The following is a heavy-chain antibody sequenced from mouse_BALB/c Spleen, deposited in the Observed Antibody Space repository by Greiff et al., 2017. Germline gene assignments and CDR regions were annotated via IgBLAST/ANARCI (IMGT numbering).Heavy chain of an antibody. D-gene: IGHD1-2*01. CDR1: GYTFTSYT. J-gene: IGHJ4*01. CDR3: ARSGTTAPFYAMDY. V-gene: IGHV1-4*01. Sequence: QVHVKQSGAELARPGASVKMSCKASGYTFTSYTMHWVKQRPGQGLEWIGYINPSSGYTNYNQKFKDKATLTADKSSSTAYMQLSSLTSEDSAVYYCARSGTTAPFYAMDYWGQGTSVTVSS. CDR2: INPSSGYT.